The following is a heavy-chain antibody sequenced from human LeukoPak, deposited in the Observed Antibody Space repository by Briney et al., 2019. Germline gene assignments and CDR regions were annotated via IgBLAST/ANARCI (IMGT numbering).Heavy chain of an antibody. V-gene: IGHV3-53*01. CDR3: ARSDCGGGRCYYFDY. J-gene: IGHJ4*02. Sequence: GGSLRLSCTASGFTVSSNYMSWVRRAPGQGLEWVSVIYSGGSTYYADSVKGRFTISRDNSENTLYLQMNSLRAEDTAVYYCARSDCGGGRCYYFDYWGQGTLVTVSS. D-gene: IGHD2-15*01. CDR2: IYSGGST. CDR1: GFTVSSNY.